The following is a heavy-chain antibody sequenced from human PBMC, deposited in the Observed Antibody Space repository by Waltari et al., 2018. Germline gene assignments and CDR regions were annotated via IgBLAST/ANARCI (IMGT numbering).Heavy chain of an antibody. CDR3: ARGDIVIVPAADNWFDP. Sequence: QVQLVQSGSEMKKPGASVKVSCKASGYTFINYGVNWVRQAPGQGREWLGWINTNTGKPTYAQGFTGRFVFSSDTSVNTAYLQIRNLKTEDTAVYYCARGDIVIVPAADNWFDPWGQGTLVTVSS. V-gene: IGHV7-4-1*02. CDR2: INTNTGKP. J-gene: IGHJ5*02. CDR1: GYTFINYG. D-gene: IGHD2-15*01.